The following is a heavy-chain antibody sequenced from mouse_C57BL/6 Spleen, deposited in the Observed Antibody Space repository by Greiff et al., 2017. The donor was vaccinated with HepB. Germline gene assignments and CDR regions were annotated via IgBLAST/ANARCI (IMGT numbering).Heavy chain of an antibody. V-gene: IGHV12-3*01. CDR3: AGDRYDYLSFAY. CDR2: ITHSGET. Sequence: QVQLKESGPGLVKPSQSLFLTCSITGFPITSGYYWIWIRQSPGKPLEWMGYITHSGETFYNPSLQSPISITRETSKNQFFLQLNSVTTEDTAMYYCAGDRYDYLSFAYWGQGTLVTVSA. CDR1: GFPITSGYY. D-gene: IGHD2-4*01. J-gene: IGHJ3*01.